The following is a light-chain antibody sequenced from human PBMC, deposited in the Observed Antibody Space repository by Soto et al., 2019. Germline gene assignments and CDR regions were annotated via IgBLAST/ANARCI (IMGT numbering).Light chain of an antibody. CDR2: DVT. V-gene: IGLV2-14*03. CDR1: SSDVGSFNY. Sequence: QSVLTQPASVSGSPGQSITISCIGTSSDVGSFNYVSWYQQHPGKAPKFLIFDVTNRPSGVSNRFSGSKSGNTASLTISGLQPEDEADYFCSSYTTTGALGVFGGGTKVTVL. CDR3: SSYTTTGALGV. J-gene: IGLJ3*02.